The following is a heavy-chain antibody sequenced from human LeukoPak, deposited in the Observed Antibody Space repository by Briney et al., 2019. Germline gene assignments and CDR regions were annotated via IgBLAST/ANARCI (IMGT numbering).Heavy chain of an antibody. CDR2: IIPIFGTA. CDR1: GGTFSSYA. J-gene: IGHJ4*02. Sequence: ASVKVSCKASGGTFSSYAISWVRQAPGQGLEWMGGIIPIFGTANYAQEFQGRVTITADESTSTAYMELSSLRSEDTAVYYCARPSYYGDYPGGFDYWGQGTLVTVSS. V-gene: IGHV1-69*13. CDR3: ARPSYYGDYPGGFDY. D-gene: IGHD4-17*01.